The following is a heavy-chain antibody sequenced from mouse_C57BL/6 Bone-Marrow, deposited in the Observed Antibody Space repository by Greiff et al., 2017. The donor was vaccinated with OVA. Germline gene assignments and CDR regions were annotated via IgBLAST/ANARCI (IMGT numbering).Heavy chain of an antibody. J-gene: IGHJ2*01. CDR2: IYPRSGNT. V-gene: IGHV1-81*01. CDR3: ARRDYYVGY. CDR1: GYTFTSYG. Sequence: VMLVESGAELARPGASVKLSCKASGYTFTSYGISWVKQRTGQGLEWIGEIYPRSGNTYYNEKFKGKATLTADKSSSTAYMELRSLTSEDSAVYFCARRDYYVGYWGQGTTLTVSS.